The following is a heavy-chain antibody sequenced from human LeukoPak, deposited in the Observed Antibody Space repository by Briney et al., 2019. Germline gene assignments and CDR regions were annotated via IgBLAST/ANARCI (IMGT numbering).Heavy chain of an antibody. CDR3: AKGGMGLSVDD. Sequence: SETQSLPCTVSGDSISRFYWSWTRDSPGKGLEWIGYFYHSGSTKYNTSLKGRVTIPQKQSKNQSSLRLSSVTAADTAVYYCAKGGMGLSVDDWGQGTLVTVSS. J-gene: IGHJ4*02. CDR1: GDSISRFY. V-gene: IGHV4-59*13. D-gene: IGHD5-24*01. CDR2: FYHSGST.